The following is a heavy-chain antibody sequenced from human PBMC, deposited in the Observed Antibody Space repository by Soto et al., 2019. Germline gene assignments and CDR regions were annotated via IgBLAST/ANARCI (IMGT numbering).Heavy chain of an antibody. D-gene: IGHD7-27*01. J-gene: IGHJ4*02. CDR3: ARDGDVNTGLGKDY. CDR2: IWHDGGNK. V-gene: IGHV3-33*01. CDR1: GFTFSSYG. Sequence: GESLKISCAASGFTFSSYGMHWVRQAPGKGLEWVAFIWHDGGNKFYAESVEGRFTISRDNSKNTLYLQMTSLSAEDTAMYYCARDGDVNTGLGKDYWGQGTLVTVSS.